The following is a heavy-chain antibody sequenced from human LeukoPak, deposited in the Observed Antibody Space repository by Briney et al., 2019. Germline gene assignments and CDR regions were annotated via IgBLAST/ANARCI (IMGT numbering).Heavy chain of an antibody. CDR1: GLSFSDLW. D-gene: IGHD5-24*01. CDR2: IKKDGTEK. Sequence: GGSLRLSCTASGLSFSDLWLTWVRQAPGRGLEWVANIKKDGTEKNYVDSVKGRFTISRDNAKNSLYLQMNSLRAEDTAIYYCTRVGYIDEGIDYWGQGTLVTVSS. V-gene: IGHV3-7*04. J-gene: IGHJ4*02. CDR3: TRVGYIDEGIDY.